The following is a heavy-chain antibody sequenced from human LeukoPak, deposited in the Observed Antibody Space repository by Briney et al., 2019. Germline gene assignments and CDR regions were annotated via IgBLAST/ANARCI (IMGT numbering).Heavy chain of an antibody. D-gene: IGHD3-22*01. J-gene: IGHJ4*02. CDR1: GYTFTSSY. CDR2: ISPSGGST. V-gene: IGHV1-46*03. CDR3: ARAPRYYDSSGYTPTFDY. Sequence: ASVKVSCTASGYTFTSSYMHWVRQAPGQGLQWLGLISPSGGSTSYTQKFQGRVTMTRDTSMSTVYMELSSLRSEDTAVYYCARAPRYYDSSGYTPTFDYWGQGTLVTVSS.